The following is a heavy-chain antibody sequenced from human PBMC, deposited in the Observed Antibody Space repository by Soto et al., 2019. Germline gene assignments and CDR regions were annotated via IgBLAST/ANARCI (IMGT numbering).Heavy chain of an antibody. CDR3: PRDTVHRGASGRPLQPENFES. CDR2: VIPFLGTT. J-gene: IGHJ4*02. D-gene: IGHD3-10*01. Sequence: QVQLVQSGAEVKMPGSSVKVSCKTSGGVFITSGLSWVRQAPGQGLEWMGGVIPFLGTTNLAQKFQGRVTITADKSTSTVYLELSDLKFEDTATYYCPRDTVHRGASGRPLQPENFESWGQGTLVTVSS. V-gene: IGHV1-69*06. CDR1: GGVFITSG.